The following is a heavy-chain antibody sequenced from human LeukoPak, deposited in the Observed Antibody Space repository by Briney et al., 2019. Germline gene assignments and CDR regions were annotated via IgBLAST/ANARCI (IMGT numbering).Heavy chain of an antibody. V-gene: IGHV4-61*08. J-gene: IGHJ6*03. CDR2: IYYSGST. Sequence: SETLSLTCTVSGGSISSGGYYWSWLRQPPGKGLEWIGYIYYSGSTNYNPSLKSRVTISVDTSKNQFSLKLSSVTAADTAVYYCARESHYYYYYMDVWGKGTTVTVSS. CDR3: ARESHYYYYYMDV. CDR1: GGSISSGGYY.